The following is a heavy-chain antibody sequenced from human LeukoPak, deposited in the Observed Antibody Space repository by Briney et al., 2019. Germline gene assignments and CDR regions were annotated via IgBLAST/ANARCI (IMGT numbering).Heavy chain of an antibody. Sequence: KPGGSLRLSCAASGFTFSSYSMNWVRQAPGEGLEWVSSISSSSSYIYYADSVKGRFTISRDNSNNTLSLQMNGLRVEDTAVYYCARPDDSESFYRANHYWGRGTLVTVS. V-gene: IGHV3-21*01. CDR1: GFTFSSYS. J-gene: IGHJ4*02. D-gene: IGHD3-10*01. CDR3: ARPDDSESFYRANHY. CDR2: ISSSSSYI.